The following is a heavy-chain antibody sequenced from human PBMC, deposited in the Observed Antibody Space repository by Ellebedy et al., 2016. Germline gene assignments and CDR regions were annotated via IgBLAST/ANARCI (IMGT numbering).Heavy chain of an antibody. CDR1: GGTFSNYA. CDR3: ARPYSSGWSSGDYHYGMDV. Sequence: SVKVSXXASGGTFSNYAISWVRQAPGQGLEWMGGIIPIFGTANYAQKFQGRVTITADKSTSTAYMELSSLRSEDTAVYYCARPYSSGWSSGDYHYGMDVWGQGTTVTVSS. D-gene: IGHD6-19*01. V-gene: IGHV1-69*06. CDR2: IIPIFGTA. J-gene: IGHJ6*02.